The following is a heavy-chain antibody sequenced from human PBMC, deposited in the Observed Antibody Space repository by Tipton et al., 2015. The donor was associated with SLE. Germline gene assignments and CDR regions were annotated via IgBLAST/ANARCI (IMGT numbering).Heavy chain of an antibody. D-gene: IGHD5-12*01. V-gene: IGHV4-39*07. CDR3: ARLIVAGSYWYFDL. J-gene: IGHJ2*01. CDR1: GGSISSSSYY. CDR2: IYYSGST. Sequence: TLSLTCTVSGGSISSSSYYWGWIRQPPGKGLEWIGSIYYSGSTYYNPSLKSRVTISVDTSKNQFSLNLNSVTAADTAVYFCARLIVAGSYWYFDLWGRGTLITVSS.